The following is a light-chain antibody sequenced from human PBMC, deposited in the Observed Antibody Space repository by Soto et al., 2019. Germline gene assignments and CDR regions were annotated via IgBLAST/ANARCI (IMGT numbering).Light chain of an antibody. V-gene: IGKV3D-20*02. CDR3: QQRSNSPLT. CDR2: GAS. Sequence: IVITQSPANLSLYPGDRATLSCRASQSVSSSYLAWYQRTPGQAPRLPIYGASSRDTGIPARFSGSGSGTDFTLTISRLEPEDVKVDYCQQRSNSPLTFGGGTQVDIK. J-gene: IGKJ4*01. CDR1: QSVSSSY.